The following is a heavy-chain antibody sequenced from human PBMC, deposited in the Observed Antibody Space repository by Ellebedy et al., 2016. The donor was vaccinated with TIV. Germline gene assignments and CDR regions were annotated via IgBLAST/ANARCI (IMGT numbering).Heavy chain of an antibody. CDR3: TKEGAEAGRPAYLSYDH. D-gene: IGHD6-19*01. V-gene: IGHV3-23*01. Sequence: PSETLSLTCAASGFTFSSYAMNWIRQAPGKGLEWVSVISGGGETTYYADSVKGRFTISRDNSKDTLDLQMNSLRPEDTAVYYCTKEGAEAGRPAYLSYDHWGQGTLVTVSS. CDR2: ISGGGETT. CDR1: GFTFSSYA. J-gene: IGHJ4*02.